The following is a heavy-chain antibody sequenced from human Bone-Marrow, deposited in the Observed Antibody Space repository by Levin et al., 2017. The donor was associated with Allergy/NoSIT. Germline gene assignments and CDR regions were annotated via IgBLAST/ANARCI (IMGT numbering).Heavy chain of an antibody. J-gene: IGHJ5*02. Sequence: PGGSLRLSCAASGFTFSNAWMSWVRQAPGKGLEWVGRIKSKTDGGTTDYAAPVKGRFTISRDDSKNTLYLQMNSLKTEDTAVYYCTTPKFWGYDFWSGGRFDPWGQGTLVTVSS. CDR2: IKSKTDGGTT. D-gene: IGHD3-3*01. V-gene: IGHV3-15*01. CDR1: GFTFSNAW. CDR3: TTPKFWGYDFWSGGRFDP.